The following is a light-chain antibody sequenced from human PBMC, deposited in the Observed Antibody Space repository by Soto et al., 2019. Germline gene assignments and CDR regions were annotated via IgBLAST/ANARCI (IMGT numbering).Light chain of an antibody. CDR2: AAS. Sequence: QYLSSLSASLLAGATITCRASQSISSYLNWYQQKPGKAPKLLIYAASSLESGVPSRFSGSGSGTDFTLTISSLQPEDFATYYCQQSYSNPLTFGRGTKVDIK. CDR3: QQSYSNPLT. J-gene: IGKJ4*01. V-gene: IGKV1-39*01. CDR1: QSISSY.